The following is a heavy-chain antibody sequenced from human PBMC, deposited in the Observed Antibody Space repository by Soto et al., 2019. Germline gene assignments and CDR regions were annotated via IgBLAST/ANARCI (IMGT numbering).Heavy chain of an antibody. CDR3: AKFDDYYDSSGPYPDY. CDR1: GFTFSSYA. V-gene: IGHV3-23*01. J-gene: IGHJ4*02. CDR2: ISGSGGST. Sequence: GGSLRLSCAASGFTFSSYAMSWVRQAPGKGLEWVSAISGSGGSTYYADSVKGRFTISRDNSKNTLYLQMNSLRAEDTAVYYCAKFDDYYDSSGPYPDYWGQGTLVTVSS. D-gene: IGHD3-22*01.